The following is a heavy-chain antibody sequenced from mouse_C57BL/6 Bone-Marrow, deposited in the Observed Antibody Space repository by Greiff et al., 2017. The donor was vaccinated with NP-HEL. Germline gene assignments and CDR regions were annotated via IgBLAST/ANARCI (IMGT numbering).Heavy chain of an antibody. CDR3: ARRSNYEDWFAY. CDR2: IDPSDSYT. D-gene: IGHD2-5*01. CDR1: GYTFTSYW. Sequence: QVHVKQPGAELVMPGASVKLSCKASGYTFTSYWMHWVKQRPGQGLEWIGEIDPSDSYTNYNQKFKGKSTLTVDKSSSTAYMQLSSLTSEDSAVYYCARRSNYEDWFAYWGQGTLVTVSA. J-gene: IGHJ3*01. V-gene: IGHV1-69*01.